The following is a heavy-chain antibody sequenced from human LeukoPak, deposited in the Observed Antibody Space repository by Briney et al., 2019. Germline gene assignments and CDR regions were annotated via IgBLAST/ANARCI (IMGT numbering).Heavy chain of an antibody. CDR3: ARGAVRGVLRYYFDY. Sequence: ASVKVSCKASGYTFTSDYLHWVRQAPGQGLEWMGVINPRSGSTIYAQRFLGRVTMTRDTSTSTVYMELSSLRSEDTAVYCCARGAVRGVLRYYFDYWGQGTLVTVSS. J-gene: IGHJ4*02. CDR1: GYTFTSDY. CDR2: INPRSGST. D-gene: IGHD3-10*01. V-gene: IGHV1-46*01.